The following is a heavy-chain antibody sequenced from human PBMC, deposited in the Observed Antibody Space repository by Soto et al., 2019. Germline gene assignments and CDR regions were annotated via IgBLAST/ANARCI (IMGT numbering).Heavy chain of an antibody. CDR1: GGSFSGYY. Sequence: SQTLSLTCAVYGGSFSGYYWRWIRQPPGKGLEWIGEINHSGSTNYNPSLKSRVTISVDTSKNQFSLKLSSVTAADTAVYYCARGRYCLTGRCFPNWFDSWGQGAVVTVS. V-gene: IGHV4-34*01. CDR2: INHSGST. D-gene: IGHD7-27*01. J-gene: IGHJ5*01. CDR3: ARGRYCLTGRCFPNWFDS.